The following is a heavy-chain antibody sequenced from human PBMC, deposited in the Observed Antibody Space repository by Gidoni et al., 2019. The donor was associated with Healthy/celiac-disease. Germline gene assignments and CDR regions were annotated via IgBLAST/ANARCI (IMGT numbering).Heavy chain of an antibody. CDR2: IYYSGST. J-gene: IGHJ4*02. Sequence: QVQLQESGPGLVKPSQTLSLTCPVPGGSISSGGYYWSWIRQRPGKGLEWIGYIYYSGSTYYNPSLKSRVTISVDTSKTQFSLKLSSVTAADTAVYYCARDRAGIFDYWGQGTLVTVSS. CDR3: ARDRAGIFDY. V-gene: IGHV4-31*03. CDR1: GGSISSGGYY. D-gene: IGHD6-13*01.